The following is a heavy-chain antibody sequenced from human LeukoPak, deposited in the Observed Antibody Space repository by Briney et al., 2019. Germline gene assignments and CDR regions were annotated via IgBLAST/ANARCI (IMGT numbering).Heavy chain of an antibody. Sequence: SETLSLTCTVSGGSISSSSYYWGWIRQPPGKGLEWIGSIYYSGSTYYNPSLKSRVTISVDTSKNQFSLKLSSVTAADTAVYYCARLGVSRMRGNYWGQGTLVTVSS. J-gene: IGHJ4*02. D-gene: IGHD2-8*01. CDR3: ARLGVSRMRGNY. V-gene: IGHV4-39*01. CDR2: IYYSGST. CDR1: GGSISSSSYY.